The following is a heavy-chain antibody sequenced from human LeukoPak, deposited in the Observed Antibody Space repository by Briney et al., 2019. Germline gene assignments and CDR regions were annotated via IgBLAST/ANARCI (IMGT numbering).Heavy chain of an antibody. CDR3: ARGPFVGYSGYDYVXY. J-gene: IGHJ4*02. D-gene: IGHD5-12*01. Sequence: SVKVSCKASGYTFTSYAISWVRRAPGQGLEWMGGIIPIFGTANYAQKFQGRVTITTDESTSTAYMELSSLRSEDTAVYYCARGPFVGYSGYDYVXYXGQGXXXTV. CDR2: IIPIFGTA. CDR1: GYTFTSYA. V-gene: IGHV1-69*05.